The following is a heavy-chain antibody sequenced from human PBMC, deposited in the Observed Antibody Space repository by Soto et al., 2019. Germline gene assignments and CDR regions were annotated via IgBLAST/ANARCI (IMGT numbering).Heavy chain of an antibody. V-gene: IGHV3-9*01. D-gene: IGHD6-13*01. CDR1: GFTFDDYA. CDR3: AKGPLVREDWYFDL. J-gene: IGHJ2*01. CDR2: ISWNSGSI. Sequence: DVQLVESGGGLVQPGRSLRLSCAASGFTFDDYAMHWVRQAPGKGLEWVSGISWNSGSIGYADSVKGRFTISRDNAKNSLYLQMNSLRAEDTALYYCAKGPLVREDWYFDLWGRGTLVTVSS.